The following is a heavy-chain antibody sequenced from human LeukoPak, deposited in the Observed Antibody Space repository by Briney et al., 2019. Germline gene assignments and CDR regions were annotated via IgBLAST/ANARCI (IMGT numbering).Heavy chain of an antibody. D-gene: IGHD2-2*01. V-gene: IGHV3-30*18. J-gene: IGHJ4*02. CDR1: GFTFSSYG. Sequence: GGSLRLSCAASGFTFSSYGMHWVRQAPGKGLEWVAVISYDGSNKYYADSVKGRFTISRDNSKNTLYLQMNSLRAEDTAVYYCAKVLVPVVPAASFDYWGQGTLVTVSS. CDR3: AKVLVPVVPAASFDY. CDR2: ISYDGSNK.